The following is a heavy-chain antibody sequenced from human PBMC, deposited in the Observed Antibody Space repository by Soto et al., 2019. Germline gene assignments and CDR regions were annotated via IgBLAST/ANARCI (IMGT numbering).Heavy chain of an antibody. CDR2: IYGSGDST. Sequence: GGSLRLSCAASGFTFATYTMNCVRQAPGKGLEWVSGIYGSGDSTFYADSVKGRFTISRDNSKNTLYLQMNSLRAEDTAVYYCSFYCRADGYWDFDFWGQGTPVTVSA. J-gene: IGHJ5*01. CDR1: GFTFATYT. D-gene: IGHD5-12*01. CDR3: SFYCRADGYWDFDF. V-gene: IGHV3-23*01.